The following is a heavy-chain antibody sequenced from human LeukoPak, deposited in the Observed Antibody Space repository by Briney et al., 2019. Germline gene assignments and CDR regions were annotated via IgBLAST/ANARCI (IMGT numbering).Heavy chain of an antibody. Sequence: GGSLRLSCAASGFSLKTYKMNWVRQAPGKGLEWVSYISSSSRIIYYADSLKGRFTISRDNAKNSLYLQLNSLRADDTAVYYCARGYSYGYNYWGQGTLVTVSS. V-gene: IGHV3-48*01. CDR1: GFSLKTYK. J-gene: IGHJ4*02. CDR3: ARGYSYGYNY. CDR2: ISSSSRII. D-gene: IGHD5-18*01.